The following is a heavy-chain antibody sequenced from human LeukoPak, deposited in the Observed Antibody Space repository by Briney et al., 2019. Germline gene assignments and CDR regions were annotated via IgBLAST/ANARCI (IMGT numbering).Heavy chain of an antibody. Sequence: SETLSLTCTVSGGSISSYYWSWIRQAPGKGLEWIGYIYYSGSTNYNPSLKSRVTISGDTSKNQFSLKLSSVTAADTAVYYCARDRLIVGATDYWGQGTLVTVSS. V-gene: IGHV4-59*12. D-gene: IGHD1-26*01. CDR1: GGSISSYY. J-gene: IGHJ4*02. CDR2: IYYSGST. CDR3: ARDRLIVGATDY.